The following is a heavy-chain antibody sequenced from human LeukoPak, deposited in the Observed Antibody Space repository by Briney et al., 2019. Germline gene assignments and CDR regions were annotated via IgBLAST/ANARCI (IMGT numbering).Heavy chain of an antibody. CDR2: ISGSGGST. CDR1: GFTFSSYA. Sequence: GGSLRLSCAASGFTFSSYAMSWVRQAPGKGLEWVSGISGSGGSTYYVDSVKGRFTISRDNSKNTLYLQMNSLRVEDTAVYYCARDLYRVYKGDYFDYWGQGTLVTVSS. D-gene: IGHD5/OR15-5a*01. V-gene: IGHV3-23*01. CDR3: ARDLYRVYKGDYFDY. J-gene: IGHJ4*02.